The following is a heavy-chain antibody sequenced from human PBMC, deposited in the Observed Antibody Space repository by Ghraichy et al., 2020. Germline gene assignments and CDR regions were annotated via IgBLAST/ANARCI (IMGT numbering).Heavy chain of an antibody. V-gene: IGHV4-39*01. CDR2: MRYSGNT. CDR3: ARLPIYTTGWQADY. Sequence: ETLPSPALSLVAPSAVVVTTGAGSASPQGMGLEWIGIMRYSGNTYYNPSLKSRVTMSVDTSKNQLSLRLNSVTAADTAVYYCARLPIYTTGWQADYSGQGGLVTVPS. D-gene: IGHD6-19*01. CDR1: VAPSAVVVTT. J-gene: IGHJ4*02.